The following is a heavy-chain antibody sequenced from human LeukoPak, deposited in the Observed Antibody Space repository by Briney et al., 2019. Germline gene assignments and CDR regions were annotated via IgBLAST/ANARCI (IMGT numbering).Heavy chain of an antibody. D-gene: IGHD2-2*01. V-gene: IGHV4-31*03. Sequence: PSQTLSLTCTVSGGSISSGGYYWSWIRQHPGKGLEWIGYIYYSGSTYYNPSLKSRVTISVDTSKNQFSLKLGSVTAADTAVYYCAREETSTLGPDYWGQGTLVTVSS. CDR1: GGSISSGGYY. J-gene: IGHJ4*02. CDR2: IYYSGST. CDR3: AREETSTLGPDY.